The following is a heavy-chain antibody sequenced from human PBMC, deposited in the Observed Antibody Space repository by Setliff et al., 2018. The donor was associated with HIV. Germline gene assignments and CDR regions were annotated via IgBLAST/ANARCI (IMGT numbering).Heavy chain of an antibody. V-gene: IGHV4-39*07. CDR2: IYYSGST. J-gene: IGHJ4*02. CDR3: ARIVATITCYDY. D-gene: IGHD5-12*01. CDR1: GGSISNSSYY. Sequence: SETLSLTCTVSGGSISNSSYYWGWIRQPPGKGLEWIGSIYYSGSTYYNPSLKSRVTISVDTSKNQFSLKLSSVTAADSAVYYCARIVATITCYDYWGQGTLVTVPS.